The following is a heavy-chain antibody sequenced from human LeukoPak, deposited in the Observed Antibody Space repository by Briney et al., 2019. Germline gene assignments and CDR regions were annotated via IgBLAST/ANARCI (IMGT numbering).Heavy chain of an antibody. CDR3: ARDDRIGAAGTFDN. V-gene: IGHV3-53*01. Sequence: GGSLRLSCAASGFSVSNSFMSWVRQPPGKGLEWVSIIYSGGTTYYADSVKGRFTIYRDNSKNTLYLQMNSLGAEDTAVYFCARDDRIGAAGTFDNWGQGTLVTVSS. CDR1: GFSVSNSF. D-gene: IGHD6-13*01. CDR2: IYSGGTT. J-gene: IGHJ4*02.